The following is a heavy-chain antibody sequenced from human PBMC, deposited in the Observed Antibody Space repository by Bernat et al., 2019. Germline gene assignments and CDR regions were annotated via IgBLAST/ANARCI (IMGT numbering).Heavy chain of an antibody. Sequence: ELQLVESGGGWVQPGGSLRLSCSDFGFTFSSYSMYWVRQAPGKGLEYVSGIGPNGNGPYYEDSVKGRFTISRENSKDTLYLQMSSLRVEDTAVYYCVKDLHTDVDYWGQGIAVTVSS. CDR2: IGPNGNGP. V-gene: IGHV3-64D*06. J-gene: IGHJ4*02. CDR1: GFTFSSYS. CDR3: VKDLHTDVDY. D-gene: IGHD5-18*01.